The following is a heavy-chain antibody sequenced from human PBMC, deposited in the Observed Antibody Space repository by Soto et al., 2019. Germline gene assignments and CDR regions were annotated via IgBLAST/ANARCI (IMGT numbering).Heavy chain of an antibody. Sequence: EVQLLESGGGVVQPGGSLRLSCAASGFTLRNYAMTWIRQAPGKGLDWVSLISANDVGTYYAESVKTRFTISTDQSRNRVYLQMDSLRADETAIYYCAKAKNDYNWDNRPPFDYWGQGTLVTVSS. CDR1: GFTLRNYA. CDR3: AKAKNDYNWDNRPPFDY. CDR2: ISANDVGT. V-gene: IGHV3-23*01. J-gene: IGHJ4*02. D-gene: IGHD1-20*01.